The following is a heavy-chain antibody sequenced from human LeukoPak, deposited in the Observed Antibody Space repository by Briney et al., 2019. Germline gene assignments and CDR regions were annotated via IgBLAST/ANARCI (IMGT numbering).Heavy chain of an antibody. D-gene: IGHD6-13*01. V-gene: IGHV4-59*08. Sequence: SETLSLTCSVSGGSISSFYWSWIRQPPGKGLEWIGYIYYTGSTDYNPSLRGRVTISVGTSRNELSLKLTSVTAADTAVYHCARHARFQQLGSFDSWGQGTLVTVSS. CDR3: ARHARFQQLGSFDS. J-gene: IGHJ4*02. CDR2: IYYTGST. CDR1: GGSISSFY.